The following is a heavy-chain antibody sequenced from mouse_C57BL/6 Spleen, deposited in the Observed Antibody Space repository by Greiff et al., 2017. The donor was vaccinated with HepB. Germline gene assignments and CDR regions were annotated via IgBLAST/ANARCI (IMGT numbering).Heavy chain of an antibody. V-gene: IGHV1-43*01. CDR2: INPSTGGT. CDR3: ARLGSSYWYFDV. J-gene: IGHJ1*03. D-gene: IGHD1-1*01. Sequence: LQQSGPELVKPGASVKISCKASGYSFTGYYMHWVKQSSEKSLEWIGEINPSTGGTSYNQKFKGKATLTVDKSSSTAYMQLKSLTSEDSAVYYCARLGSSYWYFDVWGTGTTVTVSS. CDR1: GYSFTGYY.